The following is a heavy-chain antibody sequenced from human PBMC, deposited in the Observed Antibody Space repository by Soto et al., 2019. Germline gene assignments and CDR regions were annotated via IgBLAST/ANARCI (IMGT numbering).Heavy chain of an antibody. J-gene: IGHJ4*02. CDR2: IYYSGST. D-gene: IGHD2-8*01. Sequence: SETLSLTCTVSGGSISSSSYYWGWIRQPPGKGLEWIGSIYYSGSTYYNPSLKSRVTISVDTSKNQFSLKLSFVTAADTAVYYCARHAGYCTNGVCYILGYYFDYWGQGTLVTVSS. CDR1: GGSISSSSYY. CDR3: ARHAGYCTNGVCYILGYYFDY. V-gene: IGHV4-39*01.